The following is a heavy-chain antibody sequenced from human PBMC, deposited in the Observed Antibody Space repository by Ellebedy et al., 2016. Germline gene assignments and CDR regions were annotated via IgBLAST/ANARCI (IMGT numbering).Heavy chain of an antibody. V-gene: IGHV2-5*01. CDR3: VHRTTVNSVDY. J-gene: IGHJ4*02. CDR2: IYGNDDP. Sequence: SGPTLVKPTQTLTLTCTFSGFSLTTSQLVVGWVRKPPGKALEWLAFIYGNDDPRYSPSLRTRLTITRDSSKNQVVLTMTNMDPVDTATYYCVHRTTVNSVDYWGQGTLVTVSS. CDR1: GFSLTTSQLV. D-gene: IGHD4-17*01.